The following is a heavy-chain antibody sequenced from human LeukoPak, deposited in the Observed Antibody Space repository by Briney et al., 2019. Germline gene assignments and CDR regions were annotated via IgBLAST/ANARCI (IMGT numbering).Heavy chain of an antibody. CDR3: AKDRVGGALEF. D-gene: IGHD2-21*01. J-gene: IGHJ4*02. Sequence: GGSLRLSCAASGFTFSSHGMNWVRQAPGKGLEWVACIMEDGSVQKYVDSVRGRFTISRDNARNSLYLQMNSLRVEDTAVYYCAKDRVGGALEFWGQGTLAIVSS. CDR2: IMEDGSVQ. V-gene: IGHV3-7*01. CDR1: GFTFSSHG.